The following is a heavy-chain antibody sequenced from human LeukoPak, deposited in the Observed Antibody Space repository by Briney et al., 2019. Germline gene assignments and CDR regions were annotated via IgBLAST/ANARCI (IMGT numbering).Heavy chain of an antibody. Sequence: SETLSLTCTVSGGSISSYYWSWIRQPPGKGLQWIACIYYSGSTYYKPSLKSRVSISVDTSKNQFSLKLTSVTAADTAVYYCGRRSRSTWNYRRGDYWGQGTLVTVSS. CDR1: GGSISSYY. D-gene: IGHD1-7*01. V-gene: IGHV4-59*04. J-gene: IGHJ4*02. CDR2: IYYSGST. CDR3: GRRSRSTWNYRRGDY.